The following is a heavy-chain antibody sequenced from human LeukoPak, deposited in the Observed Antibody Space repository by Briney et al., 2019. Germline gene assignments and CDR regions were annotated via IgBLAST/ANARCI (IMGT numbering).Heavy chain of an antibody. CDR1: GSSFTNYW. CDR2: IYPGDSDT. CDR3: ARPPRDDSSAYYSAFDL. D-gene: IGHD3-22*01. J-gene: IGHJ3*01. Sequence: GESLKISCKGSGSSFTNYWIGWVRQLPGKGLEWLGIIYPGDSDTRYSPSFQGQVTISADKSISTAYLQWSSLKASDTAMYYCARPPRDDSSAYYSAFDLWGQGTMVTVSS. V-gene: IGHV5-51*01.